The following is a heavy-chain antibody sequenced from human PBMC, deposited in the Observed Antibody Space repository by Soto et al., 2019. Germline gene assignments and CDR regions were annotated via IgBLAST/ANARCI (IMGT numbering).Heavy chain of an antibody. D-gene: IGHD3-10*01. Sequence: SETLSLTCTVSGGSITRTDCSWSWLRQPLGKGLEWIGYIHHSGSSYSNPSLKSRITMSVDTSKNQFSLKLSSVTAADTAVYYCARVIIVRGVIKSRPRGEAMAVLVQATTVT. CDR2: IHHSGSS. CDR3: ARVIIVRGVIKSRPRGEAMAV. J-gene: IGHJ6*02. V-gene: IGHV4-30-4*08. CDR1: GGSITRTDCS.